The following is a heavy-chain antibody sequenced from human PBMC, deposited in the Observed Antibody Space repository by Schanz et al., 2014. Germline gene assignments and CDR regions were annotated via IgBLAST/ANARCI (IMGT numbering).Heavy chain of an antibody. CDR3: ARGRVLES. Sequence: QVQLVDSGGGLVKPGGSLRLSCTASGFPFSDYFMAWIRQPPGRGLEWVSYVSRSTPDIYYADSVKGRFTMSRDNAKNSVFLQMNSLRPEDTAVYYCARGRVLESWGQGTLVTVSS. CDR2: VSRSTPDI. D-gene: IGHD1-1*01. V-gene: IGHV3-11*06. CDR1: GFPFSDYF. J-gene: IGHJ5*02.